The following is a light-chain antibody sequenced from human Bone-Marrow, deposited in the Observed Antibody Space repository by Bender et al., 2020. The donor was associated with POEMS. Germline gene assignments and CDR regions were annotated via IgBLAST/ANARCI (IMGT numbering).Light chain of an antibody. Sequence: SYVLTQAPSLSVAPGQTAKITCGGNNIGTNRVHWYQQKPGQAPVLVIYDNNDRPSGIPQRFSGSNSGNTATLTISRVEAGDEADYYCQVWDSSSDSYVFGSGTKVTVL. CDR2: DNN. J-gene: IGLJ1*01. V-gene: IGLV3-21*02. CDR3: QVWDSSSDSYV. CDR1: NIGTNR.